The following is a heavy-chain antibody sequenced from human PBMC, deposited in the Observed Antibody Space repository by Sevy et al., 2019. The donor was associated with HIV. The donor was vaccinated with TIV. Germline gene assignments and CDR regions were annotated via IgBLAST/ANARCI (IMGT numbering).Heavy chain of an antibody. CDR1: GFTFTSYG. D-gene: IGHD1-26*01. CDR3: VTRGGLVGATDFDY. V-gene: IGHV3-64D*06. CDR2: ISGNGGST. Sequence: GGSLRLSCAASGFTFTSYGMHWVRQAPGKGLEYVSLISGNGGSTYYADSVKGRFTISRDNFKKTLYLQMSSLRAEDTAVYYCVTRGGLVGATDFDYWGQGTRVTVSS. J-gene: IGHJ4*02.